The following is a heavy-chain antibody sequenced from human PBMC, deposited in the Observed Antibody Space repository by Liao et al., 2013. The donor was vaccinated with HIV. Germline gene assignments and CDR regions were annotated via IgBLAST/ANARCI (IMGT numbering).Heavy chain of an antibody. V-gene: IGHV4-30-4*08. CDR3: ARDLYSYGSHYFDY. CDR1: GDPISSGDYY. J-gene: IGHJ4*02. Sequence: QVQLQESGPGLVKPSQTLSLTCTVSGDPISSGDYYWNWIRQPPGKGLEWIGYIYYTGSTYNNPSLTSRVSISVDTSKNQISLKLTSVTAADTAVYFCARDLYSYGSHYFDYWGQGTLVTVSP. CDR2: IYYTGST. D-gene: IGHD5-18*01.